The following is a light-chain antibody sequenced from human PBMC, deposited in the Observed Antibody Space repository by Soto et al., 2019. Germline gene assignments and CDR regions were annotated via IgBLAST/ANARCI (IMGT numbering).Light chain of an antibody. CDR3: SSYTTSSTLDVL. J-gene: IGLJ3*02. V-gene: IGLV2-14*01. CDR1: SSDIGAYNS. CDR2: EVS. Sequence: QLVLTQPASVSGSPGQSITISCTGTSSDIGAYNSVSWYQHHPGKAPKLIIYEVSHRPSGVSNRFSGSKSGNTASLTISALQAEDEADYFCSSYTTSSTLDVLFGGGTKLTVL.